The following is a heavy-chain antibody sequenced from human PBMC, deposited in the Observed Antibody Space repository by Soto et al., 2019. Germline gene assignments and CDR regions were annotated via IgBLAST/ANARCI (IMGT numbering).Heavy chain of an antibody. CDR3: ARDKRDLRFLEWSYYFDY. V-gene: IGHV3-30-3*01. CDR1: GFTFSSYA. CDR2: ILYDGSNK. Sequence: GGSLRLSCAASGFTFSSYAMSWVRQAPGKGLEWVAVILYDGSNKYYADSVKGRFTISRDNSKNTLYLQMNSLRAEDTAVYYCARDKRDLRFLEWSYYFDYWGQGPLVTVSS. J-gene: IGHJ4*02. D-gene: IGHD3-3*01.